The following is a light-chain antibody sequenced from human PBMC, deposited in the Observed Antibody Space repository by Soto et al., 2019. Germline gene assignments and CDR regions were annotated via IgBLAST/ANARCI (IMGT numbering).Light chain of an antibody. CDR3: CSYAGTSTFVL. CDR2: DVT. J-gene: IGLJ7*01. Sequence: QSAPTQPRSVSGSPGQSVTFSCTGTKSDVGGYNYVSWYQQHPGKAPKLLIYDVTKRPSGVPDRFSGSKSGNTSSLTISGLQPEDEADYYCCSYAGTSTFVLFGGGTQLTVL. CDR1: KSDVGGYNY. V-gene: IGLV2-11*01.